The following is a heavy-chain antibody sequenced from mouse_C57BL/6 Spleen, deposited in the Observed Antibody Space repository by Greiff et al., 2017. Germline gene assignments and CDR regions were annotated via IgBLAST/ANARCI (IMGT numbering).Heavy chain of an antibody. CDR2: INPSTGGT. J-gene: IGHJ3*01. Sequence: VQLKQSGPELVKPGASVKISCKASGYSFTGYYMNWVKQSPEKSLEWIGEINPSTGGTTYNQKFKAKATLTVDKSSSTAYMQLKSLTSEDSAVYYCARRTYYSNYVWFAYWGQGTLVTVSA. V-gene: IGHV1-42*01. CDR1: GYSFTGYY. CDR3: ARRTYYSNYVWFAY. D-gene: IGHD2-5*01.